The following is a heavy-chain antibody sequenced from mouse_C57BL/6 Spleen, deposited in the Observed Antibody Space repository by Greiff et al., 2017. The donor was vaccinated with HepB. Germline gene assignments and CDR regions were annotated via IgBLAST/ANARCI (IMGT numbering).Heavy chain of an antibody. D-gene: IGHD1-1*01. V-gene: IGHV1-81*01. J-gene: IGHJ2*01. CDR1: GYTFTSYG. CDR2: IYPRSGNT. Sequence: VKLVESGAELARPGASVKLSCKASGYTFTSYGISWVKQRTGQGLEWIGEIYPRSGNTYYNEKFKGKATLTADKSSSTAYMELRSLTSEDSAVYFCASPITTVVAPFDYWGQGTTLTVSS. CDR3: ASPITTVVAPFDY.